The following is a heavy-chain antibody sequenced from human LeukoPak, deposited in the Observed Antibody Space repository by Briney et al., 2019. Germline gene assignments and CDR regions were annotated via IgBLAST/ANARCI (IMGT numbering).Heavy chain of an antibody. J-gene: IGHJ6*03. CDR1: GYTFTSYD. CDR2: MNPNSGNT. D-gene: IGHD5-12*01. V-gene: IGHV1-8*01. Sequence: ASVKVSCKASGYTFTSYDINWVRRATGQGLEWMGWMNPNSGNTGYAQKFQGRVTMTRNTSISTAYMELSSLRSEDTAVYYCARGVLATKRYYYMDVWGKGTTVTVSS. CDR3: ARGVLATKRYYYMDV.